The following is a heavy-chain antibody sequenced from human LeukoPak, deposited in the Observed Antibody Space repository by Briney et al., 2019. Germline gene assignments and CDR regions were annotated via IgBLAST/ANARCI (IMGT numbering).Heavy chain of an antibody. D-gene: IGHD4-17*01. Sequence: GGSLRLSCAASGFIFSSYEMNWVRQAPGKGLEWVSYISSSGSPIYYADSVKGRFTISRDNAKNSLYLQMNSLRAEDTAVYYCARDLGDYVGYDAFDIWGQGTMVTASS. J-gene: IGHJ3*02. CDR3: ARDLGDYVGYDAFDI. CDR2: ISSSGSPI. CDR1: GFIFSSYE. V-gene: IGHV3-48*03.